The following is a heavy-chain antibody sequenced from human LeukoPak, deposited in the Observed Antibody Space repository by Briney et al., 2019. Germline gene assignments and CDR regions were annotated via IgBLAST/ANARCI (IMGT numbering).Heavy chain of an antibody. CDR1: GFTFSNYA. Sequence: PGRSLRLSCAASGFTFSNYAMHWVRQAPGKGLEWVAVMSYDGIHTYYADSVKGRFTISRDNAKNSLYLQMNSLRAEDTAVYYCAELGIIMIGGVWGKGTTVTISS. V-gene: IGHV3-30*04. CDR3: AELGIIMIGGV. D-gene: IGHD3-10*02. CDR2: MSYDGIHT. J-gene: IGHJ6*04.